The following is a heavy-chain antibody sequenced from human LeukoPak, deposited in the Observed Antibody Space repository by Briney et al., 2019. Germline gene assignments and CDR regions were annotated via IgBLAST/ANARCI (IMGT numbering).Heavy chain of an antibody. CDR3: TRDNWGQYHDSSRAPYFDS. Sequence: PSETLSLACAVSGGSIISVGYSWSWVQQPPGKGLEWIGYIYHDGTTNYNPSLRSRPTLSVDRSKNQFSLKLKSVTAAYTAVYYCTRDNWGQYHDSSRAPYFDSWGPGTLVTVSS. J-gene: IGHJ4*02. D-gene: IGHD3-22*01. CDR1: GGSIISVGYS. CDR2: IYHDGTT. V-gene: IGHV4-30-2*01.